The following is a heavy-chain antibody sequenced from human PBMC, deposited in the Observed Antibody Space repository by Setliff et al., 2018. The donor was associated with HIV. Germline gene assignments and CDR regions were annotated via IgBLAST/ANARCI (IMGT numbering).Heavy chain of an antibody. Sequence: RASVKVSCKASGYTFTSYGISWVRQAPGQGLEWMGWISAYNGNTNYAQKFQGRVTMTTDTSTTTAYMELRSLRSDDTAVYYCAGDRSIIMTFGGGNDAFDIWGQGTMVTVSS. J-gene: IGHJ3*02. CDR2: ISAYNGNT. V-gene: IGHV1-18*01. CDR3: AGDRSIIMTFGGGNDAFDI. CDR1: GYTFTSYG. D-gene: IGHD3-16*01.